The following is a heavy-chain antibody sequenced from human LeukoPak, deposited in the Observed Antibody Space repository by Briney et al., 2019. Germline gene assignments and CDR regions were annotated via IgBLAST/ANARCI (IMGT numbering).Heavy chain of an antibody. CDR2: ISSSSSTI. Sequence: PGGSLRLSCAASGFTFSSYGMTWVRQAPGKGLEWVSYISSSSSTIYYADSVKGRFTISRDNAKNSLYLQLNSLRAEDTAVYYCARGVTFYYYMDVWGKGTTVTVSS. D-gene: IGHD3-16*01. CDR1: GFTFSSYG. CDR3: ARGVTFYYYMDV. V-gene: IGHV3-48*01. J-gene: IGHJ6*03.